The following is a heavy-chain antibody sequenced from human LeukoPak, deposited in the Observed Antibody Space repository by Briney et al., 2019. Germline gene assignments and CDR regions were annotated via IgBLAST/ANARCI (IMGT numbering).Heavy chain of an antibody. Sequence: GGSLRLSCAASGFTFSSYGMHWVRQAPGKGLEWVALISYDGSNNYYADSVKGRFTISRDNSKNTLYLQMNSLRAEDTAVYYCARVGYYGSGTEPYYFDYWGQGTLVTVSS. CDR1: GFTFSSYG. CDR3: ARVGYYGSGTEPYYFDY. V-gene: IGHV3-30*03. J-gene: IGHJ4*02. D-gene: IGHD3-10*01. CDR2: ISYDGSNN.